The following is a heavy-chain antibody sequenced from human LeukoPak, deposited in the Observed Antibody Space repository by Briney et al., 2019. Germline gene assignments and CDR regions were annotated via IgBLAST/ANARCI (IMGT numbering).Heavy chain of an antibody. CDR2: IRYDGSNK. J-gene: IGHJ6*04. CDR3: AKDLPGRLKMMDV. Sequence: GGSLRLSCAASGLTFSSYGIHWVRQAPGKGLEWVAFIRYDGSNKYYADSVKGRVTISRDNSKNTLYLQMNSLRPEDTAVYYCAKDLPGRLKMMDVWGKGTAVTVSP. V-gene: IGHV3-30*02. CDR1: GLTFSSYG. D-gene: IGHD5-12*01.